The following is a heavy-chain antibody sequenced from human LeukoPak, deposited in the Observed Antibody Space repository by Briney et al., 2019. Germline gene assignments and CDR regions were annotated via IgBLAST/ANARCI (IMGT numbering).Heavy chain of an antibody. CDR3: ARVRGRSNYYFDY. D-gene: IGHD4-11*01. J-gene: IGHJ4*02. CDR2: INPNSGGT. Sequence: ASVKVSCKASGYTFTGYYMHWVRQAPGQGLEWMGWINPNSGGTDYAQKFQGRVTMTRDTSISTAYMELSRLRSDDTAVYYCARVRGRSNYYFDYWGQGTLVTVSS. CDR1: GYTFTGYY. V-gene: IGHV1-2*02.